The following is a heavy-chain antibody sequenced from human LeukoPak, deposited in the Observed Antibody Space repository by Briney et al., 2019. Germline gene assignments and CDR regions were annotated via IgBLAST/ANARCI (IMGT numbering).Heavy chain of an antibody. V-gene: IGHV1-69*04. Sequence: SVKVSCKASGGTFSSYAIIWVRQAPGQGLEWMGRIIPILGIANYAQKFQGRVTITADKSTSTAYMELSSLRSEDTAVYYCARATTNYGDYAILDWGQGTLVTVSS. CDR2: IIPILGIA. D-gene: IGHD4-17*01. CDR1: GGTFSSYA. CDR3: ARATTNYGDYAILD. J-gene: IGHJ4*02.